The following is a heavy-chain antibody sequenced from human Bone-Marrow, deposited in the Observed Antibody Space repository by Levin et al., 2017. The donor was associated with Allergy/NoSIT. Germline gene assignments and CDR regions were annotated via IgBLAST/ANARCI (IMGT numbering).Heavy chain of an antibody. D-gene: IGHD6-13*01. Sequence: ASVKVSCTASGDIFTNYYIHWVRQAPGQGLEWMGIINPRGDTTSYVQKFHGRVTVTRDTSTSTVYMELSSLRSEDTAVYYCARDPGVSAPGGGAFDMWGQGTMVTVSS. CDR3: ARDPGVSAPGGGAFDM. CDR1: GDIFTNYY. J-gene: IGHJ3*02. CDR2: INPRGDTT. V-gene: IGHV1-46*01.